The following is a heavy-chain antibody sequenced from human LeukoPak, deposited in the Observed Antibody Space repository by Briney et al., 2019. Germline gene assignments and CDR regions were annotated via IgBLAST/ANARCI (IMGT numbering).Heavy chain of an antibody. CDR3: AKDHEWELTYFDY. CDR2: VNSDGSGT. CDR1: GFTFSRYS. V-gene: IGHV3-74*01. D-gene: IGHD1-26*01. Sequence: GGSLRLSCAASGFTFSRYSMHWVRQAPGKGLVWVSHVNSDGSGTDYADSVKGRFTISRDNSKNTLYLQMNSLRAEDTAVYYCAKDHEWELTYFDYWGQGTLVTVSS. J-gene: IGHJ4*02.